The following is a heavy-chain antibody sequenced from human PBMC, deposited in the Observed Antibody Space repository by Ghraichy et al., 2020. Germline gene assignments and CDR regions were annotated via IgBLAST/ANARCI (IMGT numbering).Heavy chain of an antibody. CDR3: ARDRGAAAEFDP. D-gene: IGHD6-13*01. J-gene: IGHJ5*02. CDR1: GGTFSSYA. CDR2: IIPIFGTA. V-gene: IGHV1-69*06. Sequence: SVKVSCKASGGTFSSYAISWVRQAPGQGLEWMGGIIPIFGTANYAQKFQGRVTITADKSTSTAYMELSSLRSEDTAVYYCARDRGAAAEFDPWGQGTLVTVSS.